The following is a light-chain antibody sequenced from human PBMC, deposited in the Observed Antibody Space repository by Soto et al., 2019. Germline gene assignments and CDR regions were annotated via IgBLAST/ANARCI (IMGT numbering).Light chain of an antibody. CDR2: GSS. V-gene: IGKV3-20*01. J-gene: IGKJ2*01. CDR1: QSINNNY. Sequence: EVVLTQSPGTLSLSPGERATLSCRGSQSINNNYLAWYQQRPGQAPRLLIYGSSDRATGIPDRFSGSGSGTDFTLTISRLEAEAVAVYYCRQYGSSPPYTCGQGTKLEI. CDR3: RQYGSSPPYT.